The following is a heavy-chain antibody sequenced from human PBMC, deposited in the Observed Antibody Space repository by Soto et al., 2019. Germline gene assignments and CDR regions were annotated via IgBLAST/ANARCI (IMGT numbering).Heavy chain of an antibody. J-gene: IGHJ5*02. Sequence: PSETLSLTCVVSGGSISSDGYSWSWIRQPPGQGLEWIGYIYHTGSTSYNASLKSRVTISVDTSKNQFSLKLTSVTAADTAIYYCARGPTIAVVPGAASRVIWFDTWGQEALVTVSS. CDR1: GGSISSDGYS. D-gene: IGHD2-15*01. CDR2: IYHTGST. V-gene: IGHV4-30-2*01. CDR3: ARGPTIAVVPGAASRVIWFDT.